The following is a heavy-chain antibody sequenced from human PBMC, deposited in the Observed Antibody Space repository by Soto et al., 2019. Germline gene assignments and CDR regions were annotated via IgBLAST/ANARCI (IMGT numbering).Heavy chain of an antibody. CDR1: GYTLTNFA. CDR3: ARGGLSGRSYFYYYMDV. J-gene: IGHJ6*03. CDR2: INGGNGST. Sequence: QVQLVQPGAEVRKPGASVKLPCKASGYTLTNFAMQWVRQAPGQRLEWMGWINGGNGSTKYSQNFQGRVTITTDTSASTVYMELSSLRSEDTAVYFCARGGLSGRSYFYYYMDVWGKGTTVTVSS. D-gene: IGHD3-9*01. V-gene: IGHV1-3*01.